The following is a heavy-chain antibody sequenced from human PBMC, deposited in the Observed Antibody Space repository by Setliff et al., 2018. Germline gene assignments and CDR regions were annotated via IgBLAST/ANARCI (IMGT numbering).Heavy chain of an antibody. CDR1: GGSISNYY. D-gene: IGHD6-19*01. CDR2: IYTSGST. Sequence: LSLTCTVSGGSISNYYWSWIRQPAGKGLEWIGRIYTSGSTNYNPSLKSRVTMSVDTSKNQFSLKLSSVTAADTAVYYCANWYRGGWHSNYWGQGTLATVSS. V-gene: IGHV4-4*07. J-gene: IGHJ4*02. CDR3: ANWYRGGWHSNY.